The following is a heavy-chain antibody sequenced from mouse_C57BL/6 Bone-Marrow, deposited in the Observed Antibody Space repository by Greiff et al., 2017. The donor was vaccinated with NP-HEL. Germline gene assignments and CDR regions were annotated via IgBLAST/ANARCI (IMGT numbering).Heavy chain of an antibody. Sequence: VQLQHPGAELVKPGASVKMSCKASGYTFTSYWITWVKQRPGQGLEWIGDIYPGSGSTNYNEKFKSKATLTVDTSSSTAYMQLSSLTSEDSAVYYCARDGRRYFDVWGTGTTVTVSS. CDR1: GYTFTSYW. CDR2: IYPGSGST. CDR3: ARDGRRYFDV. D-gene: IGHD2-3*01. J-gene: IGHJ1*03. V-gene: IGHV1-55*01.